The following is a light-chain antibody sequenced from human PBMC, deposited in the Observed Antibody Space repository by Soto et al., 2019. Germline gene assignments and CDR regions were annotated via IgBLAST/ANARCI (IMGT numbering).Light chain of an antibody. CDR3: CSYAGSGTDNYV. J-gene: IGLJ1*01. CDR1: SSDIGTYNL. V-gene: IGLV2-23*01. CDR2: EGI. Sequence: QSALTQPASVSGSPGQSITISCTGTSSDIGTYNLVSWYQHYPGKAPKLMIYEGIKQPSGVSNRFSGSKSGNTAFLTISGLQAEDEADYYCCSYAGSGTDNYVFGSGTKLTVL.